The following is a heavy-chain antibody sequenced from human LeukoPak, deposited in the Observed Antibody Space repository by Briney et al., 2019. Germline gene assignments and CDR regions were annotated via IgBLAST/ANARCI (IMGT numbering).Heavy chain of an antibody. Sequence: GGSMRLSCAASGFTFSSYAMHWVRQAPGKGLEWVAVIRHDGSNQTYTDSVKGRFTISRDNSKNTLDLHMNSLRAEDTAVYYCARDRGPGGLAGTYYWGLGTLVTVSS. V-gene: IGHV3-33*01. CDR1: GFTFSSYA. J-gene: IGHJ4*02. D-gene: IGHD6-19*01. CDR3: ARDRGPGGLAGTYY. CDR2: IRHDGSNQ.